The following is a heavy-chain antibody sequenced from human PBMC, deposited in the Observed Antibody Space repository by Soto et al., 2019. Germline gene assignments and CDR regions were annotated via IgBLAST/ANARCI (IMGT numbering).Heavy chain of an antibody. CDR2: IYFSGST. CDR1: GASVNSGGYY. V-gene: IGHV4-31*03. CDR3: ASGNACEVLLAY. J-gene: IGHJ4*02. D-gene: IGHD3-10*01. Sequence: QVQLQESGPGLVKPSQTLSVTCTVSGASVNSGGYYWSWIRQLPGQGLEWVGYIYFSGSTYCNPHLESRVTISRDTSQNQFALKLSSVSAEDRAVYYCASGNACEVLLAYWGQGTLVTVSS.